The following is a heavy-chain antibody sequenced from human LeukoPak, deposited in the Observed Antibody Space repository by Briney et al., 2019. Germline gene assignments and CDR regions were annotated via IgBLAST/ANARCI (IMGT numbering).Heavy chain of an antibody. CDR2: INPNSGGT. J-gene: IGHJ4*02. D-gene: IGHD3-10*01. Sequence: ASVKVSCKASGYTFTGYYMHWVRQAPGQGLEWMGWINPNSGGTNYAQKFQGRVTMTRDTSISTAYMELRSLRSDDTAVYYCARGILLWFGELAGVDYWGRGTLVTVSS. V-gene: IGHV1-2*02. CDR1: GYTFTGYY. CDR3: ARGILLWFGELAGVDY.